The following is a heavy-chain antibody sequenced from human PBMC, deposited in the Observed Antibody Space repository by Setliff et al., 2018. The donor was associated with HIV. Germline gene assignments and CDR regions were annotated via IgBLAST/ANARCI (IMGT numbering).Heavy chain of an antibody. CDR3: ARGVVDYDFWSGSGDYYYMDV. CDR1: GDSINNYY. J-gene: IGHJ6*03. Sequence: PSETLSLTCTVSGDSINNYYWTWIRQPPGKGLEWIGYIYHSGGTKYNPSLKSRVSMSIDTSKNQFSLKMSSVTAADTAVYYCARGVVDYDFWSGSGDYYYMDVWGKGTTVTVSS. V-gene: IGHV4-59*12. D-gene: IGHD3-3*01. CDR2: IYHSGGT.